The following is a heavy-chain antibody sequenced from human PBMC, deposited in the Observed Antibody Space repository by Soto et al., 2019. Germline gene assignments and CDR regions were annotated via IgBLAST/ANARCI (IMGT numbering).Heavy chain of an antibody. CDR2: INPNSGGT. J-gene: IGHJ6*02. V-gene: IGHV1-2*04. CDR1: GYTFTGYY. CDR3: ARGTAVAGRGFYYYYGMDV. D-gene: IGHD6-19*01. Sequence: QVQLVQSGAEVKKPGASVKVSCKASGYTFTGYYMHWVRQAPGQGLEWMGWINPNSGGTNYAQKFQGWVTMTRDTSISTAYMELSRLRSDDTAVYYCARGTAVAGRGFYYYYGMDVWGQGTTVTVSS.